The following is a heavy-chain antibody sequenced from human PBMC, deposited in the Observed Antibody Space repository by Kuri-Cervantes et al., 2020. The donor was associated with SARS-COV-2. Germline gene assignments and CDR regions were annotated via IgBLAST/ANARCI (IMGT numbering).Heavy chain of an antibody. CDR1: GFIFSSHS. CDR3: ARNRYCSSTSCYMGFSF. V-gene: IGHV3-48*01. CDR2: ISSSSSTI. J-gene: IGHJ4*02. Sequence: GGSLRLSCAVSGFIFSSHSMNWVRQAPGKGLEWVSYISSSSSTIYYADSVKGRFTISRDNAKNPLYLQMNSLRAEDTAVYYCARNRYCSSTSCYMGFSFRGQGTLVTVSS. D-gene: IGHD2-2*02.